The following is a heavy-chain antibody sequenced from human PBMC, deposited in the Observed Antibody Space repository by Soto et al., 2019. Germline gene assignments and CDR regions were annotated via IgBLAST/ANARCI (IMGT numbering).Heavy chain of an antibody. V-gene: IGHV3-11*01. Sequence: QVQLVESGGGLVKPGGSLRLSCAASGFTFSDYYMSWIRQAPGKGLEWVSYISSSGSTIYYADSVKDRFTISRDKAKKSLYLQMNSLRAEDTSVYYCARDPPLPVFGVVNRNAIDSCGQGTMVTVSS. D-gene: IGHD3-3*01. CDR2: ISSSGSTI. CDR1: GFTFSDYY. CDR3: ARDPPLPVFGVVNRNAIDS. J-gene: IGHJ3*02.